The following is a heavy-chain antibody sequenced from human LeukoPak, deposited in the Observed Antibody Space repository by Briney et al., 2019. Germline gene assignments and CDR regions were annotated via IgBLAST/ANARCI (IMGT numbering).Heavy chain of an antibody. Sequence: ASVKASCKASGYSFTNYGISWVRQAPGQGLEWMGWISGYNGGTKFAQSVQDRVTMTIDKSTRTAYMEMKTLRSDDTATYFCAREWERNFDYWGQGTLVTVSS. CDR3: AREWERNFDY. V-gene: IGHV1-18*04. D-gene: IGHD1-26*01. CDR1: GYSFTNYG. CDR2: ISGYNGGT. J-gene: IGHJ4*02.